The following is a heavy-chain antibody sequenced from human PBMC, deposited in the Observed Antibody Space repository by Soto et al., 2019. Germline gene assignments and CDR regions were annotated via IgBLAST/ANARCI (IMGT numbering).Heavy chain of an antibody. J-gene: IGHJ4*02. D-gene: IGHD1-26*01. CDR2: IYYSGST. CDR3: ARWVGATSFDY. Sequence: QVQLQESGPGLVKPSQTLSLTCTVSGGSISSGGYYWSWIRQHPGKGLEWIGYIYYSGSTYYNPSLKSRVTISVDTSKNQFSLQLSSVSAAGTAVYYCARWVGATSFDYWGQGTLVTVSS. CDR1: GGSISSGGYY. V-gene: IGHV4-31*03.